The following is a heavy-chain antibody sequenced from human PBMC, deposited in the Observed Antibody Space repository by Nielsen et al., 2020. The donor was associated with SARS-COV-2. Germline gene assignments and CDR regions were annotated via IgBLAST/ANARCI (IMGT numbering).Heavy chain of an antibody. Sequence: SETLSLTCTVSGGSISSYYWSWIRQPPGKGLEWIGYIYYSGGTNYNPSLKSRVTISVDTSKNQFSLKLSSVTAADTALYYCARERVGGITIFGVVTRYGMDVWGQGTTVTVSS. V-gene: IGHV4-59*12. CDR1: GGSISSYY. D-gene: IGHD3-3*01. CDR3: ARERVGGITIFGVVTRYGMDV. CDR2: IYYSGGT. J-gene: IGHJ6*02.